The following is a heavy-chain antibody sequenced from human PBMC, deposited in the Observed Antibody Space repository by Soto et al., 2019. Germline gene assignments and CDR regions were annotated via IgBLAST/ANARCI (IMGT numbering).Heavy chain of an antibody. CDR1: GGTFSSYA. D-gene: IGHD2-2*01. CDR2: IIPIFGTA. Sequence: ASVKVSCKASGGTFSSYAISWVRQAPGQGLEWMGGIIPIFGTANYAQKFQGRVTITADKSTSTAYMELSSLRSEDTAVYYCARGTSPYYASPKDYWGQGTLVTVSS. CDR3: ARGTSPYYASPKDY. J-gene: IGHJ4*02. V-gene: IGHV1-69*06.